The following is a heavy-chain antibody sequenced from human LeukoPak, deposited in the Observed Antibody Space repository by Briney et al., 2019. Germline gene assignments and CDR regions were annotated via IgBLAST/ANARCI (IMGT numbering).Heavy chain of an antibody. Sequence: GGSLRLSCAASGFTFSDYYMSWIRQAPGKGLEWVSYISSSGSTIYYADSVKGRFTISRDNAKNSLYLQMNSLRAEDTAVYYCARDRDYDFWSGYSNRIGWSDPWGQGTLVTVSS. J-gene: IGHJ5*02. D-gene: IGHD3-3*01. V-gene: IGHV3-11*04. CDR1: GFTFSDYY. CDR3: ARDRDYDFWSGYSNRIGWSDP. CDR2: ISSSGSTI.